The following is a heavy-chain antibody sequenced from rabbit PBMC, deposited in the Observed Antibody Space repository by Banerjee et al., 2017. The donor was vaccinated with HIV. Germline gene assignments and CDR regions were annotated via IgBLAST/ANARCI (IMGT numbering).Heavy chain of an antibody. D-gene: IGHD4-1*01. J-gene: IGHJ4*01. CDR3: ARDLAGVIGWNFNL. Sequence: QEHLEESGGGLVKPGASLTLTCKASGFDLDSYCYICWVRQAPGKGLEWIGCIDTSSASTYYASWAKGRFTISKPSSSTVTLQMTSLTAADTATLFCARDLAGVIGWNFNLWGQGTLVTVS. CDR2: IDTSSAST. CDR1: GFDLDSYCY. V-gene: IGHV1S45*01.